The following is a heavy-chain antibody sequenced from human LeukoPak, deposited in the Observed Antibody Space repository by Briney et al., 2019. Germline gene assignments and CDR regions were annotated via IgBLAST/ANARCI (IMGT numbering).Heavy chain of an antibody. J-gene: IGHJ5*02. CDR1: GVSISSGGYY. D-gene: IGHD3-10*01. V-gene: IGHV4-31*03. Sequence: PSETLSLTCTVSGVSISSGGYYWSWIRQHPGKGLEWIGYIYFSGRTYYNPSLESRVTKSVDTSKNQFSLRLSSVTAADTAVYYCARRTGLWFGSHNWFDPWGQGTLVTVSS. CDR3: ARRTGLWFGSHNWFDP. CDR2: IYFSGRT.